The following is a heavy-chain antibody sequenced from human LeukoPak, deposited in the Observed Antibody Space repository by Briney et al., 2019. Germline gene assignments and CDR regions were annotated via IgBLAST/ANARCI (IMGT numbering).Heavy chain of an antibody. CDR2: IIPIFGTA. V-gene: IGHV1-69*05. CDR3: ARESFQYYYDSSGYYTPYYFDY. J-gene: IGHJ4*02. CDR1: GGTFSSYA. D-gene: IGHD3-22*01. Sequence: GASVKVSCKASGGTFSSYAISWVRQAPGQGPVWMGGIIPIFGTANYAQKFQGRVTITTDESTSTAYMELSSLRSEDTAVYYCARESFQYYYDSSGYYTPYYFDYWGQGTLVTVSS.